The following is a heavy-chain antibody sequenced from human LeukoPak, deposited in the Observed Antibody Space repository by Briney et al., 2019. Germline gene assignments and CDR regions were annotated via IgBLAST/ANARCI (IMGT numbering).Heavy chain of an antibody. J-gene: IGHJ4*02. CDR3: AKASTRYGSGSYSVGGYFDY. CDR2: ISGSGGST. Sequence: PGGSLRLSCAASGFTFSTYWMHWVRQVPGKGLEWVSAISGSGGSTYYADSVKGRFTISRDNSKNTLYLQMNSLRAEDTAVYYCAKASTRYGSGSYSVGGYFDYWGQGTLVTVSS. V-gene: IGHV3-23*01. D-gene: IGHD3-10*01. CDR1: GFTFSTYW.